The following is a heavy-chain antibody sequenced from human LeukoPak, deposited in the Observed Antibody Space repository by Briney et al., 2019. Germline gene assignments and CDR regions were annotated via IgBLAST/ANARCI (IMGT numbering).Heavy chain of an antibody. CDR2: ISSSSSTI. CDR1: GLTFSSYS. V-gene: IGHV3-48*01. D-gene: IGHD2-2*01. J-gene: IGHJ6*03. CDR3: ARTLGTPDIVVVPAAPRYYYYMDV. Sequence: GGSLRLSCAASGLTFSSYSMNWVRQAPGKGLEWVSYISSSSSTIYYADSVKGRFTISRDNAKNSLYLQMNSLRAEDTAVYYCARTLGTPDIVVVPAAPRYYYYMDVWGKGTTVTVSS.